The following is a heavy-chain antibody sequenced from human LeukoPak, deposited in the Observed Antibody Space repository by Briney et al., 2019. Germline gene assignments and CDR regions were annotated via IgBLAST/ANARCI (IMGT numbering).Heavy chain of an antibody. CDR3: ARDSCSSVSCWFDP. V-gene: IGHV3-33*05. Sequence: GGSLRLSCAASGFTFSSYGMHWVRQAPGKGLEWVAVISYDGSNKYYADSVKGRFTISRDNAKNTLYLQMTSLRAEDTAVYYCARDSCSSVSCWFDPWGQGTLVIVSS. J-gene: IGHJ5*02. CDR2: ISYDGSNK. CDR1: GFTFSSYG. D-gene: IGHD2-2*01.